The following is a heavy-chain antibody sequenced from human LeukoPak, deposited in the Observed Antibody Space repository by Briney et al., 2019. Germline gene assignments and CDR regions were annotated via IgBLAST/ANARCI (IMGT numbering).Heavy chain of an antibody. V-gene: IGHV7-4-1*02. CDR1: GYTFTSYA. CDR3: ARDRGGLAPFDY. D-gene: IGHD3-16*01. Sequence: ASVKVSCKASGYTFTSYAMNWVRQAPGQGLEWMGWLNTNTGNPTYAQGFTRRFVFSLDTSLSTAYLQISSLKPEDTAVYYCARDRGGLAPFDYWGQGTLVTVSS. CDR2: LNTNTGNP. J-gene: IGHJ4*02.